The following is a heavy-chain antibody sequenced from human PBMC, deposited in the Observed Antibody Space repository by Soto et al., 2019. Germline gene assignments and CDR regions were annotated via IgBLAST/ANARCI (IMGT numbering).Heavy chain of an antibody. CDR3: ARESDH. V-gene: IGHV3-23*01. Sequence: EVRLLESGGGLVQPGGSLRLSCAASGFTFSSYAMSWVRQAPGKGLEWVSTISGSGGGTYYADSMKDRFTISRDNSKNTLYLQMYSLRVEDTAVYYCARESDHWGQGTLVTVSS. J-gene: IGHJ4*02. CDR1: GFTFSSYA. CDR2: ISGSGGGT.